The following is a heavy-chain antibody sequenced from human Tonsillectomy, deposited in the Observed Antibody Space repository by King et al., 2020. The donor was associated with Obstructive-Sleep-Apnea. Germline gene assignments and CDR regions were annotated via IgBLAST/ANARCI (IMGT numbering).Heavy chain of an antibody. V-gene: IGHV3-30-3*01. J-gene: IGHJ3*02. Sequence: GGGGGGPGGARRGAGAAAGVTLSDYAMHWVRQAPGKGLEWVTVISYDGSEKYSADSVKGRCTISRDSAKTTRYLQMHSRRAEDTAVYYCARDHNEFLTGYSYGDAFAIWGQGTMVTVSS. CDR2: ISYDGSEK. D-gene: IGHD3-9*01. CDR3: ARDHNEFLTGYSYGDAFAI. CDR1: GVTLSDYA.